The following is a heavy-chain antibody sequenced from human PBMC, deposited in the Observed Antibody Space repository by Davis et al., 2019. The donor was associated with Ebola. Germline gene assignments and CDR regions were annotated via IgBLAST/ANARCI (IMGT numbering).Heavy chain of an antibody. CDR3: TRNFDWYDNS. CDR1: GFTFSSYG. CDR2: ISYDGSNK. J-gene: IGHJ4*02. V-gene: IGHV3-30*03. Sequence: GESLKISCAASGFTFSSYGMHWVRQAPGKGLEWVAVISYDGSNKYYADSVKGRFTISRDNSKNTLYLQMNSLRADDTAVYYCTRNFDWYDNSWGQETLVTVSS. D-gene: IGHD3-9*01.